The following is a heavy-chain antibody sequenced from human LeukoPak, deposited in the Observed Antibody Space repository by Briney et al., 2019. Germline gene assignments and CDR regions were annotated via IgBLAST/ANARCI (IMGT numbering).Heavy chain of an antibody. CDR1: GYTFTGYY. J-gene: IGHJ5*02. D-gene: IGHD1-26*01. CDR2: IIPISGTT. Sequence: ASVKVSCKASGYTFTGYYMHWVRQAPGQGLEWMGKIIPISGTTNYAQKFQGRVTFTADESTSTAYMELSSLRSEDTALYYCARKLRLGGNWFDPWGQGTLVTVSS. V-gene: IGHV1-69*13. CDR3: ARKLRLGGNWFDP.